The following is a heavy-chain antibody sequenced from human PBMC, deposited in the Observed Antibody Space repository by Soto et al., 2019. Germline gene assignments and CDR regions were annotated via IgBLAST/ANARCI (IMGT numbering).Heavy chain of an antibody. CDR1: GDSLSSSSVT. J-gene: IGHJ4*02. V-gene: IGHV6-1*01. CDR3: VRLIGNSRLDL. CDR2: TYYRSKWYN. D-gene: IGHD1-26*01. Sequence: SQTLSLTCAISGDSLSSSSVTWNWIRQSPSRGLEWLGRTYYRSKWYNDYAESVKSRITINPDTSKNQFSLHLNSVTPEDTAVYYCVRLIGNSRLDLWGQGTLVSVSS.